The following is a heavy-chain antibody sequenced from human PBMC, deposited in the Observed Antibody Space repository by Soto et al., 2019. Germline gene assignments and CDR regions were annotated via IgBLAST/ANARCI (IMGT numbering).Heavy chain of an antibody. CDR3: ARDVLSARPNYYYYYGMDV. CDR2: INPNSGGT. D-gene: IGHD6-6*01. V-gene: IGHV1-2*04. J-gene: IGHJ6*02. Sequence: SVKVSCKASGYTFTGYYMHWVRQAPGQGLEWMGWINPNSGGTNYAQKFQGWVTMTRDTSISTAYTELSRLRSDDTAVYYCARDVLSARPNYYYYYGMDVWGQGTTVTVSS. CDR1: GYTFTGYY.